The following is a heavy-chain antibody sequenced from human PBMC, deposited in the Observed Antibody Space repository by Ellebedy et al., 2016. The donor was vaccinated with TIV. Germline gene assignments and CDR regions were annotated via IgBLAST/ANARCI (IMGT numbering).Heavy chain of an antibody. D-gene: IGHD3-22*01. CDR3: ATGAGHYYDY. V-gene: IGHV3-74*01. CDR2: VKGDGSAT. CDR1: GSGFTFRTYW. Sequence: PGGSLRLSCTASGSGFTFRTYWMHCVRQAPGKGLVWVSHVKGDGSATYADSVGGRFTISRDNAKNTVYLQMTSLRVEDAGVYYCATGAGHYYDYWGQGTLVTVSS. J-gene: IGHJ4*02.